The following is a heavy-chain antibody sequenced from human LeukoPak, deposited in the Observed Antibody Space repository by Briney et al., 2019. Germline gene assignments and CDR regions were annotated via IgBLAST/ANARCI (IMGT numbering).Heavy chain of an antibody. D-gene: IGHD3-3*01. J-gene: IGHJ5*02. CDR2: INHSGST. Sequence: PSETLSLTCAVYGGSFSGYYWSWIRQPPGKGLEWIGEINHSGSTNYNPSLKSRVTISVDTSKNQFSLKLSSVTAADTAVYYCARHDPHYDFWSGYPNWFDPWGQGTLVTVSS. CDR3: ARHDPHYDFWSGYPNWFDP. CDR1: GGSFSGYY. V-gene: IGHV4-34*01.